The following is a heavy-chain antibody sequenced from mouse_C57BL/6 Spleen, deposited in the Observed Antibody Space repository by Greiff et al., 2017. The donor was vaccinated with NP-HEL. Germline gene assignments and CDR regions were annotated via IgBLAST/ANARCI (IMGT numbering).Heavy chain of an antibody. CDR3: ARQRRGWAYYFDY. Sequence: DVMLVESGGDLVKPGGSLKLSCAASGFTFSSYGMSWVRQTPDKRLEWVATISSGGSYTYYPDSVKGRFTISRDNAKNTLYLQMSSLKSEDTAMYYCARQRRGWAYYFDYWGQGTTLTVSS. CDR1: GFTFSSYG. CDR2: ISSGGSYT. D-gene: IGHD3-2*02. J-gene: IGHJ2*01. V-gene: IGHV5-6*02.